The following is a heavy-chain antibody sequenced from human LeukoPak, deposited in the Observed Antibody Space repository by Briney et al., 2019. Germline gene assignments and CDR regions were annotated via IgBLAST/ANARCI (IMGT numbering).Heavy chain of an antibody. CDR2: ISGSGGST. CDR1: GFTFTSYA. J-gene: IGHJ6*02. Sequence: PGGSLRLSCVASGFTFTSYAMNWVRQAPGKGLEWVSAISGSGGSTYYADSVKGRFTISRDNSKNTLYLQMNSLRAEDTAVYYCAKGLRYSSGWYSRGGMDVWGQGTTVTVSS. D-gene: IGHD6-19*01. CDR3: AKGLRYSSGWYSRGGMDV. V-gene: IGHV3-23*01.